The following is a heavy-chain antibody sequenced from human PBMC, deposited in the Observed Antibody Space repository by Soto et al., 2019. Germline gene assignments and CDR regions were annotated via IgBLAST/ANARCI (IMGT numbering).Heavy chain of an antibody. CDR1: SGSISSSSYY. Sequence: QLQLQESGPGLMKPSETLSLTCTVSSGSISSSSYYWGWIRQPPGKGLEWIGSISYTGSAYYNPXPXRXSTISGNTTKNQVSLKLSPVTATATAGYYCTAHLDYWGQGTLVTVSS. CDR2: ISYTGSA. V-gene: IGHV4-39*01. CDR3: TAHLDY. J-gene: IGHJ4*02.